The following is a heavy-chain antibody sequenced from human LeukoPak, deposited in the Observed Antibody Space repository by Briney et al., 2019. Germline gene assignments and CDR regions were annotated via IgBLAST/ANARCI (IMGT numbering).Heavy chain of an antibody. V-gene: IGHV3-7*01. CDR3: AKPHFDY. J-gene: IGHJ4*02. CDR1: GFTFSSYA. Sequence: PGGSLRLSCAASGFTFSSYAMDWVRQAPGKGLEWVANIKQDGSEKYYVDSVKGRFTISRDNAKNSLYLQMNSLRAEDTAVYYCAKPHFDYWGQGALVTVSS. CDR2: IKQDGSEK.